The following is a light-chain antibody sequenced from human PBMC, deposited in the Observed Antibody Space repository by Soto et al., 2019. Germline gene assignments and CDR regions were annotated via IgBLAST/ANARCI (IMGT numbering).Light chain of an antibody. J-gene: IGKJ1*01. V-gene: IGKV3-20*01. CDR3: QQYGYSPET. CDR2: DAS. Sequence: EIVLTQSPATLSVSPGERVTLSCRASQSIGTKLAWYQQKLGQAPRLLIYDASSRPAGMPARFSGSGSGTDFSLTISRLEPEDFAVYYCQQYGYSPETFGQGTKV. CDR1: QSIGTK.